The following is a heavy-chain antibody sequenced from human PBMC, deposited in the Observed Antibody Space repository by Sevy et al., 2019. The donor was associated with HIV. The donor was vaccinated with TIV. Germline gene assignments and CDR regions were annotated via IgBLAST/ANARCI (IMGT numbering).Heavy chain of an antibody. CDR2: IGSRSSII. J-gene: IGHJ4*02. CDR1: RFTFSTYS. D-gene: IGHD3-10*01. V-gene: IGHV3-48*01. CDR3: ARAGVSGFDY. Sequence: GGSLRLSCAASRFTFSTYSMNWVRQAPGKGLEWVSYIGSRSSIIYYADSVKGRFTISRDNAKNSLYLQMNSLRVEDTAVYYCARAGVSGFDYWGQGTLVTVSS.